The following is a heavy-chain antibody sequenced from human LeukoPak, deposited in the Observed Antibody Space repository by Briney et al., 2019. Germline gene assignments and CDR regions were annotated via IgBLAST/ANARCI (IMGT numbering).Heavy chain of an antibody. Sequence: ASVKVSCKASGYTLTSYGINWMRQAPGQGLEWMGWISTQSGNTNYAQKLQGRVTMTTDTSTSTAYMELRSLRSDDTAVYYCALTRDDYVWGSYRPFHWGQGTLVTVSS. J-gene: IGHJ4*02. CDR1: GYTLTSYG. D-gene: IGHD3-16*02. CDR2: ISTQSGNT. CDR3: ALTRDDYVWGSYRPFH. V-gene: IGHV1-18*01.